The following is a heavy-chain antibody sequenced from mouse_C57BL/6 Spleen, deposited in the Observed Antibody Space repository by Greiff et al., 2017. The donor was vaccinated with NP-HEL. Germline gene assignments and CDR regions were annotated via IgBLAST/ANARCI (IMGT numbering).Heavy chain of an antibody. D-gene: IGHD1-1*01. CDR3: ARYYYGRGGLAY. CDR2: IHPNSGST. J-gene: IGHJ3*01. V-gene: IGHV1-64*01. Sequence: QVQLQQPGAELVKPGASVKLSCKASGYTFTSYWMHWVKQRPGQGLEWIGMIHPNSGSTNYNEKFKSKATLTVDKSSSTAYMQLSSLTSEDSAVYYCARYYYGRGGLAYWGQGTLVTVSA. CDR1: GYTFTSYW.